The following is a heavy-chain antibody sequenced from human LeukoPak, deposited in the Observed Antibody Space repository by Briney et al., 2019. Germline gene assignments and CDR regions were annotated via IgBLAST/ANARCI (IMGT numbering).Heavy chain of an antibody. Sequence: GGSLRLSCAASGFTFSSYAMSWVRQAPGKGLEWVSGISGSSGSAYYADSVKGRFTISRDNSKNTLYLQMNSLRAEDTAVYHCAKTPTFYYDSSVRYFDYWGQGTLVTVSS. J-gene: IGHJ4*02. CDR1: GFTFSSYA. D-gene: IGHD3-22*01. CDR3: AKTPTFYYDSSVRYFDY. CDR2: ISGSSGSA. V-gene: IGHV3-23*01.